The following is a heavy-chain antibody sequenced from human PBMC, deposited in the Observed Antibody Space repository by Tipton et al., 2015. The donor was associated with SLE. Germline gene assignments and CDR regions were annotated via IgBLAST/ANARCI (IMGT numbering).Heavy chain of an antibody. D-gene: IGHD4-17*01. CDR2: ISGSGGST. Sequence: SLRLSCAASGFTFSSYAMSWVRQAPGKGLEWVSAISGSGGSTYYADSVKGRFTISRDNSKNTLYLQMNSLRAEDTAVYYCARLYGDYGVFDYWGQGTLVTVSS. CDR1: GFTFSSYA. V-gene: IGHV3-23*01. J-gene: IGHJ4*02. CDR3: ARLYGDYGVFDY.